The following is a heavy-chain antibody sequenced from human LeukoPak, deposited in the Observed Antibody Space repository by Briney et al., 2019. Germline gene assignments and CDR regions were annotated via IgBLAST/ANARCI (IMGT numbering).Heavy chain of an antibody. CDR2: ISGSAGGT. V-gene: IGHV3-23*01. CDR3: AKRGVVIRVILVGFHKEAYYFDS. CDR1: GITLSNYG. J-gene: IGHJ4*02. Sequence: PGGSLRLSCAVSGITLSNYGMSWVRQAPGKGREWVVGISGSAGGTDYADSVKGRFTIYRDNSKNTLYLQMNRLRAEDTAVYFCAKRGVVIRVILVGFHKEAYYFDSWGQGALVTVSS. D-gene: IGHD3-22*01.